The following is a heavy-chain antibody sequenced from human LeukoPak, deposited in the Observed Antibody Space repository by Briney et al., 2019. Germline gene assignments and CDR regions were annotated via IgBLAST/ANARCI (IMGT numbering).Heavy chain of an antibody. V-gene: IGHV1-8*01. CDR3: ARGVGIVSTISKKHFDD. CDR1: GYTFTSYD. CDR2: MNPNSGNT. Sequence: GASVKVSCKASGYTFTSYDINCVRQATGQGLEWMGWMNPNSGNTGYAQKFQGRVTMTRNTSINTAYMELSSLRSEDTAIYYCARGVGIVSTISKKHFDDWGQGTLVTVSS. D-gene: IGHD5/OR15-5a*01. J-gene: IGHJ4*02.